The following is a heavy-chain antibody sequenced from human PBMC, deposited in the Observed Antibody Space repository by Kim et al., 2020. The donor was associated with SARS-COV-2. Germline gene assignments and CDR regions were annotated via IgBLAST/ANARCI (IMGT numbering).Heavy chain of an antibody. CDR1: GYSLTDYP. V-gene: IGHV7-4-1*02. J-gene: IGHJ4*02. D-gene: IGHD2-21*02. Sequence: ASVKVSCKASGYSLTDYPINWVRQAPGQGLKWMGYINTNTGRPTYAPDLAGRVVFSLDTSVTTAYLQINGLKAEDTAIYYCTRGLGGYSLHGYWGQGTLVTVSS. CDR2: INTNTGRP. CDR3: TRGLGGYSLHGY.